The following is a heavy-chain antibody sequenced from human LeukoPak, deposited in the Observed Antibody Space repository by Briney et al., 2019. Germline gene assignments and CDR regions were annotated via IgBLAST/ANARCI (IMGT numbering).Heavy chain of an antibody. CDR2: ISWNSGSI. D-gene: IGHD6-13*01. Sequence: GGSLRLSCPASGFTFDDYAMHWVRQAPGKGLEWVSGISWNSGSIGYADSVKGRFTISRDNAKNSLYLQMNSLRAEDTALYYCAKSPFIAAAGPYGMDVWGQGTTVTVSS. CDR3: AKSPFIAAAGPYGMDV. J-gene: IGHJ6*02. V-gene: IGHV3-9*01. CDR1: GFTFDDYA.